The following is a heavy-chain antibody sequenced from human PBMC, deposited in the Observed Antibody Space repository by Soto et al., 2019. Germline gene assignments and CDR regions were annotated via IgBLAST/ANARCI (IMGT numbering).Heavy chain of an antibody. CDR3: ARGNMTWFGELFYNWFDP. J-gene: IGHJ5*02. CDR1: GGSFSGYY. D-gene: IGHD3-10*01. Sequence: SQTLSLTCAVDGGSFSGYYLSCIRKPPGTGLEWIGQINHSASTNSTPSLNSRARISVDTPKNQFSLKLSSVHAADTAVYSCARGNMTWFGELFYNWFDPWGQGTMVTVSS. CDR2: INHSAST. V-gene: IGHV4-34*01.